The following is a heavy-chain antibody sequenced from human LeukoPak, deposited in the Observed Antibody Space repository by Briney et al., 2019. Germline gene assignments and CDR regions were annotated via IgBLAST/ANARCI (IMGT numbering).Heavy chain of an antibody. CDR2: IYSGGST. Sequence: GGSLRLSCAASGFTVSSNYMSWVRQAPGKGLEWVSVIYSGGSTYYADSVKGRFTISRDNSKSTLYLQMNSLRAEDTAVYYCARDIPYYGMDVWGQGTTVTVSS. V-gene: IGHV3-66*01. D-gene: IGHD2-2*02. CDR1: GFTVSSNY. J-gene: IGHJ6*02. CDR3: ARDIPYYGMDV.